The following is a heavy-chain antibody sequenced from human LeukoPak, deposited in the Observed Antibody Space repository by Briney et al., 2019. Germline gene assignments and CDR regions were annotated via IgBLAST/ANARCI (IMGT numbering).Heavy chain of an antibody. CDR3: ARGETHYDFWSAYYDY. Sequence: SETLSLTCTVSGGSISSYYWTWIQQPAGKGLEWIGRIYTTGSTNYNPSLNSRVTMSVDTSKNQFSLKLSSVTAADTAVYYCARGETHYDFWSAYYDYWGQGTLVTVSS. CDR1: GGSISSYY. CDR2: IYTTGST. V-gene: IGHV4-4*07. J-gene: IGHJ4*02. D-gene: IGHD3-3*01.